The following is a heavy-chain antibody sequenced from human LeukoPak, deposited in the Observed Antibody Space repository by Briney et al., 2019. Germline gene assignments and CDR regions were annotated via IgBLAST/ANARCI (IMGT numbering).Heavy chain of an antibody. Sequence: GGSLRLSCAASGFTFSRYDMHWVRQAPGKGLEYVSGVTRNGDRTFYVKSVKGRFTISRDNSKNTLYLQMGSLRAEDMAVYYCAGGSGTYSPDYWGQGTLVTVSS. CDR2: VTRNGDRT. J-gene: IGHJ4*02. CDR1: GFTFSRYD. CDR3: AGGSGTYSPDY. D-gene: IGHD3-10*01. V-gene: IGHV3-64*01.